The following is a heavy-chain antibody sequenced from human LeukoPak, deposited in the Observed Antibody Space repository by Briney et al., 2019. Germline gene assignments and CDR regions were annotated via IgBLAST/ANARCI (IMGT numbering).Heavy chain of an antibody. Sequence: SETLSLTCTVSGGSISSYYWSWIRQPPGKGLEWIGYIYYSGSTNYNPSLKSRVTISVDTSKNQFSLKLSSVTAADTAVYYCAREKRELRGGAFDIWGQGTMVTVSS. CDR2: IYYSGST. J-gene: IGHJ3*02. CDR3: AREKRELRGGAFDI. CDR1: GGSISSYY. V-gene: IGHV4-59*01. D-gene: IGHD1-26*01.